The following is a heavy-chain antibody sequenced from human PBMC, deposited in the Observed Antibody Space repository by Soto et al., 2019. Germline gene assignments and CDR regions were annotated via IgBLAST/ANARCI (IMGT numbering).Heavy chain of an antibody. J-gene: IGHJ6*02. Sequence: QVQLVQSGAEVKKPGSSVKFSCKASGRTFSSYAIIWVRQAPGQGLEWMGGIIPIFGTANYAQKFQGRVTITADESTSTAYMELSSLRSEDTAVYYCALHYGSGSNYYYYGMDVWGQGTTVTVSS. CDR3: ALHYGSGSNYYYYGMDV. D-gene: IGHD3-10*01. CDR1: GRTFSSYA. V-gene: IGHV1-69*12. CDR2: IIPIFGTA.